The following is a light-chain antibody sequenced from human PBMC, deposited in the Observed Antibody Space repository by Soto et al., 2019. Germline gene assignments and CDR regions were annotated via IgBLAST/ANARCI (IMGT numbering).Light chain of an antibody. Sequence: QLVLTQSSSASASLGSSVKLTCTLSSGHSTYIIAWHQQQPGKAPRYLMKVEGSGTYSKGSGVPDRFSGSSSGADRFLTISNSCSEEEADYTCQPWVKNIPGFFGGGTTLTAL. CDR1: SGHSTYI. V-gene: IGLV4-60*03. CDR3: QPWVKNIPGF. CDR2: VEGSGTY. J-gene: IGLJ2*01.